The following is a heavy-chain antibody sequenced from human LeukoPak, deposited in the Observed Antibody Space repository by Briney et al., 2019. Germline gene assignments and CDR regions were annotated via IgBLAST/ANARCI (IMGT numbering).Heavy chain of an antibody. CDR1: GGTFSSYA. J-gene: IGHJ4*02. CDR2: IIPIFGTA. D-gene: IGHD1-26*01. Sequence: VASVKVSCEASGGTFSSYAISWVRQAPGQGLEWMGRIIPIFGTANYAQKFQGRVTITTDESTSTAYMELSSLRSEDTAVYYCATTAIKYSGSYFDYWGQGTLVTVSS. V-gene: IGHV1-69*05. CDR3: ATTAIKYSGSYFDY.